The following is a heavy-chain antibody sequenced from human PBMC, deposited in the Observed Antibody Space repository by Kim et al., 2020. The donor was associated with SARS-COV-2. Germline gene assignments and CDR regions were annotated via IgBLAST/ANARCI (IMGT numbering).Heavy chain of an antibody. V-gene: IGHV3-7*03. J-gene: IGHJ4*02. Sequence: GGSLRLSCAASGFTFSSYWMSWVRQAPGKGLEWVANIKQDGSEKYYVDSVKGRFTISRDNAKNSLYLQMNRLRAEDTAVYYCARAGGALLWFGELLGGPFDYWGQGTLVTVSS. CDR1: GFTFSSYW. CDR3: ARAGGALLWFGELLGGPFDY. CDR2: IKQDGSEK. D-gene: IGHD3-10*01.